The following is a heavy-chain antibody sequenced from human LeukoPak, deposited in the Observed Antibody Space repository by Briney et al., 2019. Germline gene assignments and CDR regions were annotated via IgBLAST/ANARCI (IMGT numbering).Heavy chain of an antibody. CDR1: GYTFTSYG. V-gene: IGHV1-18*01. D-gene: IGHD3-3*01. CDR2: ISVYNGNT. CDR3: ARDRSPDFWSGYYRDAFDI. J-gene: IGHJ3*02. Sequence: GASVKVSCKASGYTFTSYGISWVRQAPGQGLEWMGWISVYNGNTNYAQKLQGRVTMTTDTSTSTAYMELRSLRSDDTAVYYCARDRSPDFWSGYYRDAFDIWGQGTTVTVSS.